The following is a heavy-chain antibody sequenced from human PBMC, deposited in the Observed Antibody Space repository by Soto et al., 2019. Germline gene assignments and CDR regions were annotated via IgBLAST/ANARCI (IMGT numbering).Heavy chain of an antibody. D-gene: IGHD3-22*01. J-gene: IGHJ4*02. CDR3: VRGDYGIGGYPFPYFDY. V-gene: IGHV1-2*02. CDR1: GYSFTGYY. Sequence: HEHLVQSGAEVKRPGASLKVSCKASGYSFTGYYIHWVRQAPGQGLERMGWINPDSGATNYAQNFQGRVTLTSDTSISTASMDLTTLTTDDTTVYYCVRGDYGIGGYPFPYFDYWGQGTLVIVSS. CDR2: INPDSGAT.